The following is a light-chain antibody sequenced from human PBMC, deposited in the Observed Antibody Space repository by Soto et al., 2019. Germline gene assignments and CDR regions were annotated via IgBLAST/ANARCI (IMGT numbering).Light chain of an antibody. J-gene: IGKJ4*01. CDR1: QDISNY. CDR3: QQYDNLPSST. CDR2: DAS. Sequence: DIQMTQSPSSLSASVGDRVTITCQASQDISNYLNWYQQKPGKAPKLLIYDASNLETGGPSRFSGSRSGTDFTFTISSLQPEDIATYYCQQYDNLPSSTFGGGTKVEIK. V-gene: IGKV1-33*01.